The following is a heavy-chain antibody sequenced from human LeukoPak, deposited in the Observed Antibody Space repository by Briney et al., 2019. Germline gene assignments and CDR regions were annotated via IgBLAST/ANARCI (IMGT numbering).Heavy chain of an antibody. D-gene: IGHD3-10*01. CDR2: ISGDGGST. Sequence: GGSLRLSCAASGFTFSSYAMSWVRQAPGKGLEWVSAISGDGGSTYYADSVKGRFTISRDNSKNTLYLQMNSLRAEDTAVYYCAKDRYYGRAASDYWVQGRLVSVCS. CDR3: AKDRYYGRAASDY. CDR1: GFTFSSYA. J-gene: IGHJ4*02. V-gene: IGHV3-23*01.